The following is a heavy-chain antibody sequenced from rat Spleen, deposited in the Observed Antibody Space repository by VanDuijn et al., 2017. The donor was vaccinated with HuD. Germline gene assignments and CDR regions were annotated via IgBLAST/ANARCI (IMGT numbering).Heavy chain of an antibody. CDR1: GFTFSNYG. D-gene: IGHD1-10*01. Sequence: EVQLVESGGGLVQPGRSLKLSCAASGFTFSNYGMAWVRQTPTKGLEWVASISTGGGNTYYRDSVKCRFTVSRDNVKSTLYLQMDSLRSEDTASYYCARHGNNYGWFAYWGQGTLVTVSS. V-gene: IGHV5S23*01. CDR2: ISTGGGNT. CDR3: ARHGNNYGWFAY. J-gene: IGHJ3*01.